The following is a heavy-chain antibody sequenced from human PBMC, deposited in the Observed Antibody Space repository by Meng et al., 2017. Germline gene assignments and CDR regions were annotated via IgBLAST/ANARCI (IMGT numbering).Heavy chain of an antibody. V-gene: IGHV4-34*01. CDR1: GGSFSCYY. CDR3: ASSRYSYGYRFDY. J-gene: IGHJ4*02. Sequence: QGHHQQWVAGLLRPSKALSHTCAVYGGSFSCYYWSCIRQPPGKGLEWIGDINHSGSTNSNPSLTSRVTISVDTSKSQFSLKLSSVTAADTAVYYCASSRYSYGYRFDYWGQGTLVTVSS. CDR2: INHSGST. D-gene: IGHD5-18*01.